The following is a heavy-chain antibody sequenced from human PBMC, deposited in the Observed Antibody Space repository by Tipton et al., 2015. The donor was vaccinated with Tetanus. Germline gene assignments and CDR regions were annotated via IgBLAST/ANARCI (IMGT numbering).Heavy chain of an antibody. D-gene: IGHD3-3*01. Sequence: SLRLSCAASGFTVSSNYMSWVRQAPGKGLEWVSAIYSGGSTYYADSVKGRFTISRDNSKNTLYLQMNSLRVEDTAVYYCARGPGLFGVANAFDIWGQGTMVTVSS. V-gene: IGHV3-53*01. J-gene: IGHJ3*02. CDR2: IYSGGST. CDR3: ARGPGLFGVANAFDI. CDR1: GFTVSSNY.